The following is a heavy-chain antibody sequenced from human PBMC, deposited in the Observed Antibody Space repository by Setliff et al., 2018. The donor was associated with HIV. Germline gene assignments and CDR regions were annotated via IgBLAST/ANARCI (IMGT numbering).Heavy chain of an antibody. CDR2: ISYDGINK. CDR3: ARVRVDGSRKLELDY. Sequence: GGSLRLSCAASGFTFNNYGMHWVRQAPGKGLEWVAVISYDGINKYYADSVKGRFTISRDNAKNSLYLQMNSLRAEDTAMYYCARVRVDGSRKLELDYWGQGTLVTVSS. J-gene: IGHJ4*02. CDR1: GFTFNNYG. V-gene: IGHV3-30*03. D-gene: IGHD1-1*01.